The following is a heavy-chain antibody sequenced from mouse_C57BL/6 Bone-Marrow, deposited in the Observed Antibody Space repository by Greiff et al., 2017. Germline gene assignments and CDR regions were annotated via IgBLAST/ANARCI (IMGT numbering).Heavy chain of an antibody. V-gene: IGHV1-15*01. J-gene: IGHJ4*01. CDR1: GYTFTDYE. CDR2: IDPETGGT. D-gene: IGHD1-1*01. CDR3: TRSTTVVARGGYYAMDY. Sequence: VQLQQSGAELVRPGASVTLSCKASGYTFTDYEMHWVKQTPVHGLEWIGAIDPETGGTAYNQKLKGKVILTADKSSSTAYMELRSLQSEDCAFNYCTRSTTVVARGGYYAMDYWGQGTSGTVSS.